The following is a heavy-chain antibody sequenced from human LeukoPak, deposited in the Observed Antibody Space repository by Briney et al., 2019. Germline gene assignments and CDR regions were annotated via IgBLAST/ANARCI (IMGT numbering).Heavy chain of an antibody. V-gene: IGHV3-21*01. J-gene: IGHJ4*02. D-gene: IGHD1-26*01. Sequence: GGSLRLSCAASGFTFSSYSMNWVRQAPGKGLEWVSSISSSSSYIYYAASVKGRFTISRDNAKNSLYLQMNSLRAEDTAVYYCARDGGSQLVDYWGQGTLVTVSS. CDR1: GFTFSSYS. CDR2: ISSSSSYI. CDR3: ARDGGSQLVDY.